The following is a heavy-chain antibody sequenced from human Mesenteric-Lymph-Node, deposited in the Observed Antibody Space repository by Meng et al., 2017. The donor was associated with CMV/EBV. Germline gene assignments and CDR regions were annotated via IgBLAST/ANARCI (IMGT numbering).Heavy chain of an antibody. J-gene: IGHJ5*02. CDR3: ARVGDTYGYPRFDP. CDR2: IYYSGNT. D-gene: IGHD5-18*01. V-gene: IGHV4-59*11. Sequence: GSLRLSCNVSGGSINTHYWSWIRQPPGKELEWIGYIYYSGNTKYNPSLKSRVAISVDTSKNQFSLRLSSVTAADTAIYYCARVGDTYGYPRFDPWGQGTLVTVSS. CDR1: GGSINTHY.